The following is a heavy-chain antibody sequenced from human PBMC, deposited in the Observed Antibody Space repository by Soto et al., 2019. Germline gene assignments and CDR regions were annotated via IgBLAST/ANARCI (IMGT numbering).Heavy chain of an antibody. Sequence: QVQLVESGGGVVQPGRSLRLSCAASGFTFSNYGMHWVRQAPGKGLEWVAIISYDGDNEYYADSVWGRFTISRDTSKNTLYLQTSSLRPEDTAVYYCAKDGGPVYCNSPGCSAKHFDYWGQGTLVTVSS. J-gene: IGHJ4*02. V-gene: IGHV3-30*18. CDR3: AKDGGPVYCNSPGCSAKHFDY. CDR2: ISYDGDNE. CDR1: GFTFSNYG. D-gene: IGHD2-2*01.